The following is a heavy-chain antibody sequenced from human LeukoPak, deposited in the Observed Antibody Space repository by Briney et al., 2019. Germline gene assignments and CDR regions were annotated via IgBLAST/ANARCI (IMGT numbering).Heavy chain of an antibody. V-gene: IGHV5-51*01. CDR1: GYRFTSYW. D-gene: IGHD3-22*01. CDR2: IYPSDSNT. CDR3: ARQYYYDSSGYWPYAFDI. J-gene: IGHJ3*02. Sequence: GESLKISCKGSGYRFTSYWIGWVRQMPGKGLEWMGIIYPSDSNTRYSPSFQGQVSISADKSISAAYLQWSSLKASDTAMYYCARQYYYDSSGYWPYAFDIWGQGTMVTVSS.